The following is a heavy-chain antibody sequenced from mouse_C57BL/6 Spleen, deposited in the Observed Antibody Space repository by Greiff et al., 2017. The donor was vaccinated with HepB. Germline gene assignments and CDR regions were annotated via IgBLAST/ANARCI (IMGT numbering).Heavy chain of an antibody. J-gene: IGHJ2*01. V-gene: IGHV1-4*01. Sequence: VKLQQSGAELARPGASVKMSCKASGYTFTSYTMHWVKQRPGQGLEWIGYINPSSGYTKYNQKFKDKATLTADKSSSTAYMQLSSLTSADSAVYYCARDGITTVVATVDYWGQGTTLTVSS. CDR2: INPSSGYT. CDR3: ARDGITTVVATVDY. CDR1: GYTFTSYT. D-gene: IGHD1-1*01.